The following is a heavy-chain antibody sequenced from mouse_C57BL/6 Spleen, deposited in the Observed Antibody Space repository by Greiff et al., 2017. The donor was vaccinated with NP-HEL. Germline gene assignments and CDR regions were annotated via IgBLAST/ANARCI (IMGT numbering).Heavy chain of an antibody. Sequence: QVQLKQSGPELVKPGASVKISCKASGYAFSSSWMNWVKQRPGKGLEWIGRIYPGDGDTNYNGKFKGKATLTADKSSSTAYMQLSSLTSEDSAVYFCARADGNYELFYAMDYWGQGTSVTVSS. J-gene: IGHJ4*01. V-gene: IGHV1-82*01. D-gene: IGHD2-1*01. CDR3: ARADGNYELFYAMDY. CDR1: GYAFSSSW. CDR2: IYPGDGDT.